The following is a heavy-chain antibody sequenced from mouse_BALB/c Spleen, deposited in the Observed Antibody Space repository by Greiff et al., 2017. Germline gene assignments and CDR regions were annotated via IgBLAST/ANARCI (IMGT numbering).Heavy chain of an antibody. Sequence: VQLQQSGPELVKPGASVRISCKASGYTFTSYYIHWVKQRPGQGLEWIGWIYPGNVNTKYNEKFKGKATLTADKSSSTAYMQLSSLTSEDSAVYFCARWYYAMDYWGQGTSVTVSS. CDR1: GYTFTSYY. CDR2: IYPGNVNT. V-gene: IGHV1S56*01. J-gene: IGHJ4*01. CDR3: ARWYYAMDY.